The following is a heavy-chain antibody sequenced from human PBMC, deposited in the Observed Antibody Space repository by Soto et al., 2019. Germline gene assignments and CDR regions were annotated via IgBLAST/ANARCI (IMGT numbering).Heavy chain of an antibody. V-gene: IGHV1-24*01. CDR3: ATRGGQWLVRGELRGGLFDY. J-gene: IGHJ4*02. CDR1: GYTLTELS. CDR2: FDPEDGET. Sequence: QVQLVQSGAEVKKPGASVKVSCKVSGYTLTELSMHWVRQAPGKGLEWMGGFDPEDGETIYAQKFQGRVTMTEDTCKDTASMALGSVRSEDTGGYYCATRGGQWLVRGELRGGLFDYWGQGTLVTVSS. D-gene: IGHD6-19*01.